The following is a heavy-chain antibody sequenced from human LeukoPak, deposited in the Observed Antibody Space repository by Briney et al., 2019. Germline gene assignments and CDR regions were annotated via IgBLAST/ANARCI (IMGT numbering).Heavy chain of an antibody. J-gene: IGHJ4*02. CDR3: ARIGSAAFTDY. CDR2: ISDSGGAI. D-gene: IGHD3-3*02. CDR1: GFTFSTYA. Sequence: SGGSLRLSCAASGFTFSTYALNWVRQAPGKGLEWVSAISDSGGAIFYADSVKGSFTMSRDNSKNSLFLQMNSLRVEDTAVYYCARIGSAAFTDYWGQGALVTVSS. V-gene: IGHV3-23*01.